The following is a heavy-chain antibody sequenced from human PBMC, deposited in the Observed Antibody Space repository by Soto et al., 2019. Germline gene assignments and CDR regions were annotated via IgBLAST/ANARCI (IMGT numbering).Heavy chain of an antibody. J-gene: IGHJ6*03. CDR1: GFTFDDYG. Sequence: EVQLVESGGGVVRPGGSLRLSCAASGFTFDDYGMSWVRQATGKGLEWVSGINWNGGSTGYADSVKGRFTISRDNAKNSLYLQMNSLRADDTALYHCARDPAFLDFLSGTRTGASYYYMDVCGKGTTVTVS. V-gene: IGHV3-20*01. CDR2: INWNGGST. D-gene: IGHD3-3*01. CDR3: ARDPAFLDFLSGTRTGASYYYMDV.